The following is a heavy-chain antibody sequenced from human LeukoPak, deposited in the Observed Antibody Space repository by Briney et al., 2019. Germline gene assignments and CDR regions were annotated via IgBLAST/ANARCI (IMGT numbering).Heavy chain of an antibody. D-gene: IGHD3-22*01. V-gene: IGHV1-18*01. Sequence: ASLKGSCKASAYTFTRYGISWVRQAPGQGLEWVGWISCYNGNTHYAQNYQGRLTLPTETSTSTAYMELRSLRSDDTAVYYCARDPSNTSGYNAWFDYWGQGTLVTVSS. J-gene: IGHJ4*02. CDR2: ISCYNGNT. CDR1: AYTFTRYG. CDR3: ARDPSNTSGYNAWFDY.